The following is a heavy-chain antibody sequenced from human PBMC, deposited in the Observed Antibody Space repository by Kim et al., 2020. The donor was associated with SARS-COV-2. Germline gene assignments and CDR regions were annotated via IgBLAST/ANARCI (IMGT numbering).Heavy chain of an antibody. V-gene: IGHV3-15*01. CDR3: TRDLESQH. CDR2: IKSIGNGETT. J-gene: IGHJ1*01. Sequence: GGSLRLSCAASGFIFSNAWMNWVRQAPGKGLEWVGRIKSIGNGETTDYATPVKGRFTISRDDSKNTLYLQMNSLRTEDTAVYYCTRDLESQHWGQGTLVIVSS. CDR1: GFIFSNAW.